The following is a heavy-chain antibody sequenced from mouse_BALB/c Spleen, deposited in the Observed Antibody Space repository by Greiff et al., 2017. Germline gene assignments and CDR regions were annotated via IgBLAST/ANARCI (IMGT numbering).Heavy chain of an antibody. CDR2: ISSGSSTI. V-gene: IGHV5-17*02. Sequence: EVKLVESGGGLVQPGGSRKLSCAASGFTFSSFGMHWVRQAPEKGLEWVAYISSGSSTIYYADTVKGRFTISRDNPKNTLFLKMTSLRSADTAMYYCARKGVYAMDYGGQGTSVTVSS. CDR3: ARKGVYAMDY. CDR1: GFTFSSFG. J-gene: IGHJ4*01.